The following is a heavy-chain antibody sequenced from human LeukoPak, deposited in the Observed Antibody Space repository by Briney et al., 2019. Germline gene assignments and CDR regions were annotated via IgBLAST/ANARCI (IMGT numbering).Heavy chain of an antibody. D-gene: IGHD6-13*01. Sequence: SETLSLTCTVSGGSISSYYWSWIRQPPGKGLEWIGYIYYSGSINYNPSLKSRVTISVDTSKNQFSLKLRSVTAADTAVYYCASQQLVVGYWGQGTLVTVSS. V-gene: IGHV4-59*08. CDR3: ASQQLVVGY. CDR1: GGSISSYY. J-gene: IGHJ4*02. CDR2: IYYSGSI.